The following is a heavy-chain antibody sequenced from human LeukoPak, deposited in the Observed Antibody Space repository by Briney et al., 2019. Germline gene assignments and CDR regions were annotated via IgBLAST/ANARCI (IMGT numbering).Heavy chain of an antibody. D-gene: IGHD5-12*01. V-gene: IGHV3-74*03. J-gene: IGHJ4*02. Sequence: QPGGSLRLSCAASGFTFSSYWMHWVRQAPGKGLVWVSRINSDGSSITYADSVKGRFTISRDNAKNTLYLQMNSLRVEDTAVYYCAREGRVSGYDFDCWGQGTLATVSS. CDR3: AREGRVSGYDFDC. CDR2: INSDGSSI. CDR1: GFTFSSYW.